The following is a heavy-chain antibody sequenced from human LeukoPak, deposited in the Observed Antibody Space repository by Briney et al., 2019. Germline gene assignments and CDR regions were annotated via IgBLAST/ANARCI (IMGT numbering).Heavy chain of an antibody. Sequence: SVKVSCKASGGTFSSYAISWVRQAPGQGLEWMGGIIPIFGTANYAQKFQGRVTITADESTSTAYMELSSLRAKDTALYYCARDYYDSSGSSWFDPWGQGTLVTVSS. CDR2: IIPIFGTA. CDR1: GGTFSSYA. J-gene: IGHJ5*02. V-gene: IGHV1-69*13. CDR3: ARDYYDSSGSSWFDP. D-gene: IGHD3-22*01.